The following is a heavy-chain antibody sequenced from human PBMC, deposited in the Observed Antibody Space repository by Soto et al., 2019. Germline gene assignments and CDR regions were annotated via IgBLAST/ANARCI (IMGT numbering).Heavy chain of an antibody. CDR3: AREDSSGWYSPY. J-gene: IGHJ4*02. CDR1: GFAFSSYG. V-gene: IGHV3-33*01. Sequence: GGSLRLSCAASGFAFSSYGMHWVRQAPGKRLEWVAVIWYDGSKKLYVDSVKGRFTISRDDSKNTLYLQMHSLRAEDTAVYYCAREDSSGWYSPYWGQGTLVTVSS. D-gene: IGHD6-19*01. CDR2: IWYDGSKK.